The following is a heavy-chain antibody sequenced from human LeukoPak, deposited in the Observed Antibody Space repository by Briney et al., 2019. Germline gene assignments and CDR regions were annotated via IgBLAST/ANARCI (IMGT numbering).Heavy chain of an antibody. V-gene: IGHV3-21*04. CDR3: AKKGYYDGSGYYMYYFDH. CDR1: GFTSSSYS. D-gene: IGHD3-22*01. J-gene: IGHJ4*02. Sequence: SGGSLRLSCAASGFTSSSYSMNWVRQAPGKGLEWVSSISSSSSYIYYADSVKGRFTISRDNSKNTLYLQMNSLRAEDTAVYYCAKKGYYDGSGYYMYYFDHWGQGTLVTVSS. CDR2: ISSSSSYI.